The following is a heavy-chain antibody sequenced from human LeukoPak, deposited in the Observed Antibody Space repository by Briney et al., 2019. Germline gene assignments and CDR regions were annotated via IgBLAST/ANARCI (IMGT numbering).Heavy chain of an antibody. D-gene: IGHD3-3*01. Sequence: PSETLSLTCGVSGYSISRGYHWGWIRQPPGKGLEWIGTISHSGSTYYNPSLKSRVTISVDTSKNQFSLKLNSVTAADTAVYYCARSLYDLWSDCSFDYCGQGILVTVSS. J-gene: IGHJ4*02. CDR1: GYSISRGYH. CDR3: ARSLYDLWSDCSFDY. V-gene: IGHV4-38-2*01. CDR2: ISHSGST.